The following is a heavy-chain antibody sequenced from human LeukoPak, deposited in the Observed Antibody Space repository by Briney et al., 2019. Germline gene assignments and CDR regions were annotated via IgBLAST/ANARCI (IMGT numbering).Heavy chain of an antibody. D-gene: IGHD3-9*01. CDR2: IIPIFGTA. J-gene: IGHJ6*03. V-gene: IGHV1-69*05. CDR1: GGTFSSYA. CDR3: ARVGNVLRYFDWGDYYYYYMDV. Sequence: GASVKVSCKASGGTFSSYAISWVRQAPGQGLEWMGGIIPIFGTANYAQKFQGRVTITTDGSTSTAYMELSSLRSGDTAVYYCARVGNVLRYFDWGDYYYYYMDVWGKGTTVTVSS.